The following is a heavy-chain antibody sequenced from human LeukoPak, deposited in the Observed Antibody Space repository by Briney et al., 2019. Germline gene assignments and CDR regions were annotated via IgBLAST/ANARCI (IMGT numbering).Heavy chain of an antibody. V-gene: IGHV4-39*07. CDR1: GFTFSNYA. Sequence: GSLRLSCAASGFTFSNYAMSWIRQPPGKGLEWIGSIYYSGSTYYNPSLKSRVTISVDTSKNQFSLKLSSVTAADTAVYYCARESFLLAAAARNWFDPWGQGTLVTVSS. D-gene: IGHD6-13*01. CDR3: ARESFLLAAAARNWFDP. CDR2: IYYSGST. J-gene: IGHJ5*02.